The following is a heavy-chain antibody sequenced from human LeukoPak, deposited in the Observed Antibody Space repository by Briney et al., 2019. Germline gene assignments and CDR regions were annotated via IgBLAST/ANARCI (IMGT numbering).Heavy chain of an antibody. CDR2: INPNSGGT. Sequence: ASVKVSCKASGYTFTGYYMHWVRQAPGQGLEWMGWINPNSGGTNYAQKFQGWVTMTRDTSISTAYMELSRLRSDDTAVYYCARDGKYGDADAFDIWGQGTMVTVSS. CDR1: GYTFTGYY. V-gene: IGHV1-2*04. D-gene: IGHD4-17*01. CDR3: ARDGKYGDADAFDI. J-gene: IGHJ3*02.